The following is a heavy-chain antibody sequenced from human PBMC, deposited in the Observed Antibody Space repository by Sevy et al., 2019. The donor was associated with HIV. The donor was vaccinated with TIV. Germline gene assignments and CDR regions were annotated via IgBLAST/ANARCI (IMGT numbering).Heavy chain of an antibody. V-gene: IGHV3-7*01. D-gene: IGHD6-13*01. CDR1: GFTFSNYW. Sequence: GGSLRLSCAASGFTFSNYWMSWVRQAPGKGLECVANINQDGSEKYYLDSVRGRFTISRDNAKNSLYLQMNSLRIEDTAVYYCARAGPYTSRWHFDYWGQGTLVTVSS. CDR2: INQDGSEK. CDR3: ARAGPYTSRWHFDY. J-gene: IGHJ4*02.